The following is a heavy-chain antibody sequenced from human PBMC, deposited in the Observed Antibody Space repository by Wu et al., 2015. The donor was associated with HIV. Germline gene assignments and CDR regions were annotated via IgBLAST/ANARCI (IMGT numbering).Heavy chain of an antibody. CDR3: ARGGEGAASLEEDYYYYYTWTS. V-gene: IGHV1-69*12. J-gene: IGHJ6*03. Sequence: QVQLVQSGAEVKKPGSSVKVSCKASGGTFSSYAISWVRQAPGQGLEWMGGIIPIFGTANYAEKFQGRVTITADESTSTAYMELSSLRSEDTAVYYCARGGEGAASLEEDYYYYYTWTSGAKGPRSPSP. D-gene: IGHD6-13*01. CDR1: GGTFSSYA. CDR2: IIPIFGTA.